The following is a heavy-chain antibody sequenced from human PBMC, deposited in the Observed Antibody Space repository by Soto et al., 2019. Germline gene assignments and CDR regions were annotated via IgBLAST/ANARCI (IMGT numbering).Heavy chain of an antibody. CDR3: ARAGLLAARPFDY. Sequence: SETLSLTCTVSGGSISSSSYYWGWIRQPPGKGLEWIGSIYYSGSTYYNPSLKSRVTISVDTSKNQFSLKLSSVTAADTAVYYCARAGLLAARPFDYWGQGTLVTVSS. J-gene: IGHJ4*02. D-gene: IGHD6-6*01. CDR2: IYYSGST. CDR1: GGSISSSSYY. V-gene: IGHV4-39*01.